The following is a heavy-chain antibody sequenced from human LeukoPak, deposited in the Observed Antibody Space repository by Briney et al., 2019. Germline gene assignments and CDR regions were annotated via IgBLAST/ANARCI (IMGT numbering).Heavy chain of an antibody. CDR3: ARRPRYYYDSSGYGY. Sequence: SETLSLTCSVSGGSVSGTNYYWAWIRQPPGKGLEWIGEINHSGSTNYNPSLKSRVTISVDTSKNQFSLKLSSVTAADTAVYYCARRPRYYYDSSGYGYWGQGTLVTVSS. CDR2: INHSGST. D-gene: IGHD3-22*01. V-gene: IGHV4-39*07. CDR1: GGSVSGTNYY. J-gene: IGHJ4*02.